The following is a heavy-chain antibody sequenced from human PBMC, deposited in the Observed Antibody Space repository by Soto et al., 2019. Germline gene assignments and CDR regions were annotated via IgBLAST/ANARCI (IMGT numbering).Heavy chain of an antibody. CDR1: GGTFSSYA. CDR3: VRVVAIPGYPDN. CDR2: IVPIVDTS. J-gene: IGHJ4*02. D-gene: IGHD5-12*01. Sequence: QVQLVQSGAEVRQPASSVKVSCKTSGGTFSSYAISWVRQAPGQGLEWMGGIVPIVDTSTYAQKFQGRVTITEDESTSTVDMELCSLRADDTAVYYCVRVVAIPGYPDNWCQGTLVTVSS. V-gene: IGHV1-69*12.